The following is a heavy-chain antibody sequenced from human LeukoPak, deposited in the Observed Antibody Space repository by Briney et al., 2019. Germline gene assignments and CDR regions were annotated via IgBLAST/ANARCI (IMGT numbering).Heavy chain of an antibody. CDR2: IYPGDSDT. D-gene: IGHD3-22*01. Sequence: NHGESLKISCKGSGYSFTSYWIGWVRQMPGKGLEWMGIIYPGDSDTRNSPSFQGQVTISADKSISTAYLQWSSLKASDTAMYYCARHFETYYYDSSGYFARDWGQGTLVTVSS. CDR3: ARHFETYYYDSSGYFARD. J-gene: IGHJ4*02. V-gene: IGHV5-51*01. CDR1: GYSFTSYW.